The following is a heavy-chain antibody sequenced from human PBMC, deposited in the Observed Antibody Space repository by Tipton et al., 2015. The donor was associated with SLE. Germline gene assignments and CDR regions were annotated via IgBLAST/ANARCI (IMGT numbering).Heavy chain of an antibody. CDR3: ARWTATIDAFDI. J-gene: IGHJ3*02. CDR1: GGSFSGYY. Sequence: TLFLTCAVYGGSFSGYYWSWIRQPPGKGLEWIGEINHSGSTNYNPSLKSRVTISVDTSKNQFSLKLSSVTAADTAVYYCARWTATIDAFDIWGQGTMVTVSS. CDR2: INHSGST. V-gene: IGHV4-34*01. D-gene: IGHD5-24*01.